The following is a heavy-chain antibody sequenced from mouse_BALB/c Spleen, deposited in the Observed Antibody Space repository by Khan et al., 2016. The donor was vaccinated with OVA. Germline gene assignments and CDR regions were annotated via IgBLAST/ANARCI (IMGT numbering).Heavy chain of an antibody. J-gene: IGHJ3*01. CDR2: ISTYYGDV. V-gene: IGHV1S137*01. CDR1: GYTFTDFT. CDR3: GRGGGDRFAY. Sequence: QVQLKQSGAELVRPGVSVKISCKGSGYTFTDFTMHWVKQSHAKSLEWIGVISTYYGDVTYNQKFKGKATMTVDKSSSTAYMELARLTSEDSAIYYSGRGGGDRFAYWGQGTLVTVSA.